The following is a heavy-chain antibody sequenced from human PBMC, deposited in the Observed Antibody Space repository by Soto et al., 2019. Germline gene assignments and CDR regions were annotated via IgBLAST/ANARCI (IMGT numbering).Heavy chain of an antibody. CDR1: GFTFSDYF. Sequence: VQLVESGGGLVKPGGSLRLACAASGFTFSDYFMSWVRQAPGKGLEWISFISLGDSYKKTADSVKGRFTISRDNANNSLYLEMSSLRAEDTAVYYCVRESRTDEDGYDARGYYFDYWGQGTLVTVSS. D-gene: IGHD5-12*01. V-gene: IGHV3-11*06. J-gene: IGHJ4*02. CDR3: VRESRTDEDGYDARGYYFDY. CDR2: ISLGDSYK.